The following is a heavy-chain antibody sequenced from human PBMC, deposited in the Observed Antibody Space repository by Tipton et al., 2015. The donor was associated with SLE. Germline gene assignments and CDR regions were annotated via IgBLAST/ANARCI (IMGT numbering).Heavy chain of an antibody. CDR1: GDSISSSTYY. Sequence: TLSLTCTVSGDSISSSTYYWGWIRQPPGKGLEWIGNMYFSGSTYYSPSLKSRVTISVDTSKNQFSLKLSSVTAADTAVYYCARALSSGWYYYWGQGTLVTVSS. V-gene: IGHV4-39*07. J-gene: IGHJ4*02. CDR2: MYFSGST. D-gene: IGHD6-19*01. CDR3: ARALSSGWYYY.